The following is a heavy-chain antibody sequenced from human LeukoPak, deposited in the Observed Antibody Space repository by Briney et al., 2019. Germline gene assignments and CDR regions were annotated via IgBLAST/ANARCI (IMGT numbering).Heavy chain of an antibody. Sequence: GGSLRLSCAASGFTFSSYAMSWVLQAPGKGLEWVSAISGSGGSTYYADSVKGRFTISRDNSKNTLYLQMNSLRAEDTAVYYCAKVGESLVESFFWYYFDYWGQGTLVTVSS. J-gene: IGHJ4*02. V-gene: IGHV3-23*01. CDR2: ISGSGGST. CDR1: GFTFSSYA. D-gene: IGHD3-3*01. CDR3: AKVGESLVESFFWYYFDY.